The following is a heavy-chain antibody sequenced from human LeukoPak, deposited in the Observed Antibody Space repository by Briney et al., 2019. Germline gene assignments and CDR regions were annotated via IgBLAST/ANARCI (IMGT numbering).Heavy chain of an antibody. CDR2: INHSGST. D-gene: IGHD2-2*01. Sequence: SETLSLTCAVYGGSFSGYYWSWIRQPPGKGLEWIGEINHSGSTNYNPSLKSRVTISVDTSKNQFSLKLSSVTAADTAVYYCARIMGYCSSTSCYSRRRAPYFQHWGQGTLVTVCS. CDR3: ARIMGYCSSTSCYSRRRAPYFQH. J-gene: IGHJ1*01. CDR1: GGSFSGYY. V-gene: IGHV4-34*01.